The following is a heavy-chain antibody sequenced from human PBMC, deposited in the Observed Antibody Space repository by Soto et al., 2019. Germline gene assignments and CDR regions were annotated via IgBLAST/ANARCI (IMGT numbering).Heavy chain of an antibody. CDR3: AREGSYGSGWSG. CDR2: INAGNGNT. Sequence: QVQLVQSGAEVKKPGASVKVSCKASGYTFTSYAMHWVRQAPGQRLEWMGWINAGNGNTKYSRKFQGRVTITRDTSASTAYMELSSLRSEDTAVYYCAREGSYGSGWSGWGQGTLVTVSS. CDR1: GYTFTSYA. J-gene: IGHJ4*02. D-gene: IGHD3-10*01. V-gene: IGHV1-3*01.